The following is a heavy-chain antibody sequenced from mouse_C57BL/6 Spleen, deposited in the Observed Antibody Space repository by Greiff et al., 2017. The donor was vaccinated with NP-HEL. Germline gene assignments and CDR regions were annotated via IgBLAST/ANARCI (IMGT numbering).Heavy chain of an antibody. V-gene: IGHV1-5*01. CDR3: TSDSNYVGYAMDY. Sequence: EVQLQESGTVLARPGASVKMSCKTSGYTFTSYWMHWVKQRPGQGLEWIGAIYPGNSDTSYNQKFKGKAKLTAVTSASTAYMELSSLTNEDSAVYYCTSDSNYVGYAMDYWGQGTSVTVSS. CDR1: GYTFTSYW. CDR2: IYPGNSDT. J-gene: IGHJ4*01. D-gene: IGHD2-5*01.